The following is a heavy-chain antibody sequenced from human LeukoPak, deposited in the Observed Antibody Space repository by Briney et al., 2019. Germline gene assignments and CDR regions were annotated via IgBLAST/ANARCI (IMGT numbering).Heavy chain of an antibody. J-gene: IGHJ4*02. CDR2: IIPIFGTA. CDR1: GGTFSSYA. Sequence: ASVKVSCKASGGTFSSYAISWVRQAPGQGLEWMGGIIPIFGTANYAQKFQGRVTMTRNTSISTAYMELSSLRSEDTAVYYCARGSGSYPPNFDYWGQGTLVTVSS. D-gene: IGHD1-26*01. CDR3: ARGSGSYPPNFDY. V-gene: IGHV1-69*05.